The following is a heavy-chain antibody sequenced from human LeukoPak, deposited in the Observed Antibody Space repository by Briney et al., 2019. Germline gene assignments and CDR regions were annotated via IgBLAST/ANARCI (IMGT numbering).Heavy chain of an antibody. J-gene: IGHJ5*02. CDR3: ARDRGGFDP. V-gene: IGHV3-74*01. Sequence: GGSLRLSCAASGFTFGNYWMHWVRQAPGKGLVWVSRIKSDGSSTSYADSVKGRVAISRDNAKNTLYRIMNSLRAEDTAVYYCARDRGGFDPWGQGTLVTVSS. CDR1: GFTFGNYW. CDR2: IKSDGSST. D-gene: IGHD4-17*01.